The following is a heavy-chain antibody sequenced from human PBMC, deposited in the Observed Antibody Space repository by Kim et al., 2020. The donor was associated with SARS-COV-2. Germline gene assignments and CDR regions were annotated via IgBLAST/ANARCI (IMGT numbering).Heavy chain of an antibody. CDR2: ISYDGSNK. V-gene: IGHV3-30*18. J-gene: IGHJ6*03. Sequence: GGSLRLSCAASGFTFSSYGMHWVRQAPGKGLEWVAVISYDGSNKYYADSVKGRFTISRDNSKNTLYLQMNSLRAEDTAVYYCAKATTGGGYYMDVWGKGTTVTVSS. D-gene: IGHD4-17*01. CDR1: GFTFSSYG. CDR3: AKATTGGGYYMDV.